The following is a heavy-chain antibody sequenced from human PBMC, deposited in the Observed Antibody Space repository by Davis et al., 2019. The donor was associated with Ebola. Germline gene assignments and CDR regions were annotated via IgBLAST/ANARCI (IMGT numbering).Heavy chain of an antibody. CDR3: AKGDYYGSGSYYYYGMDV. D-gene: IGHD3-10*01. Sequence: PGGSLRLSCAASGFTVSSNYMSWVRQAPGKGLEWVSVIYSGGSTYYADSVKGRFTISRDNSKNTLYLQMNSLRAEDTAVYYCAKGDYYGSGSYYYYGMDVWGQGTTVTVSS. CDR2: IYSGGST. V-gene: IGHV3-53*01. CDR1: GFTVSSNY. J-gene: IGHJ6*02.